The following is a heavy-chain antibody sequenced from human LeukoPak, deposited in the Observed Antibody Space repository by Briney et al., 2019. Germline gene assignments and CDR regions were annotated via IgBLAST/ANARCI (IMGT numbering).Heavy chain of an antibody. Sequence: PGGSLRLSCAASGFTFSSYGMHWVRQAPGKGLEWVAFIRYDGSNKYYADSVKGRFTISRDNCKNTLYLQMNSLRAEDTAVYYCAKDSLYYGSGSYQDYWGQGTLVTVSS. V-gene: IGHV3-30*02. J-gene: IGHJ4*02. CDR1: GFTFSSYG. D-gene: IGHD3-10*01. CDR3: AKDSLYYGSGSYQDY. CDR2: IRYDGSNK.